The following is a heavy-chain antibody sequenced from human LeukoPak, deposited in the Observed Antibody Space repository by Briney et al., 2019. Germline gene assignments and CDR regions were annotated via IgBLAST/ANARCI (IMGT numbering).Heavy chain of an antibody. J-gene: IGHJ4*02. V-gene: IGHV3-53*04. D-gene: IGHD4-17*01. CDR1: GFTVSSNY. Sequence: GGSLRPSCAASGFTVSSNYMSWVRQAPGKGLEWVSVIYSGGSTYYADSVKGRFTISRHNSKNTLYLQMNSLRAEDTAVYYCASLINDYGDYGGFDYWGQGTLVTVSS. CDR3: ASLINDYGDYGGFDY. CDR2: IYSGGST.